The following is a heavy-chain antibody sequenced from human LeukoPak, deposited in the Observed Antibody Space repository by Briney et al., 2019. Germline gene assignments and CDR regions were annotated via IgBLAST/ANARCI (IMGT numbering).Heavy chain of an antibody. CDR1: GGSFSAYY. D-gene: IGHD6-19*01. J-gene: IGHJ5*02. V-gene: IGHV4-34*01. CDR2: INHSGST. Sequence: SETLSLTCAVYGGSFSAYYWSWIRQPPGKGLEWIGEINHSGSTNYNPSLKSRVTISVDTSKNQFSLKLSSVSAADTAVYYCARWGDSSWSWFDPWGQGTLVTVSS. CDR3: ARWGDSSWSWFDP.